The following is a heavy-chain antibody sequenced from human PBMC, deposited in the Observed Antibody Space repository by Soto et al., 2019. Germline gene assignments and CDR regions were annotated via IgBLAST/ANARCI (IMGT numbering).Heavy chain of an antibody. J-gene: IGHJ6*02. CDR2: INPSGNTT. CDR1: GYTFANYY. V-gene: IGHV1-46*01. Sequence: QVQLVQSGAEVRKPGASVKVSCKASGYTFANYYMHWVRQAPGQGLEWMGIINPSGNTTNYAQKFQGRVTMARDTSISTVYMELSSLRSEDTAVYYCARDRRDLYALDVWGQGTTVTVSS. CDR3: ARDRRDLYALDV.